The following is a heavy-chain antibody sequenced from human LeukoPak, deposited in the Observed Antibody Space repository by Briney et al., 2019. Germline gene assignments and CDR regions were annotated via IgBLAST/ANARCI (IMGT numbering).Heavy chain of an antibody. CDR3: ATDLTTVGATGQDQLGDAFDI. Sequence: ASVMVSCKASGYTFTSYGISWVRQAPGQGLEWMGWISAYNGNTNYAQRLQGRVTMTTDTSTSTAYMELRSLRSDDTAVYYCATDLTTVGATGQDQLGDAFDIWGQGTMVTVSS. CDR2: ISAYNGNT. CDR1: GYTFTSYG. J-gene: IGHJ3*02. V-gene: IGHV1-18*01. D-gene: IGHD1-26*01.